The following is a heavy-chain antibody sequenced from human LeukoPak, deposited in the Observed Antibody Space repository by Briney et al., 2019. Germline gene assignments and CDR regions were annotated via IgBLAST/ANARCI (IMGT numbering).Heavy chain of an antibody. CDR3: ARGTREDLDY. V-gene: IGHV1-2*02. J-gene: IGHJ4*02. Sequence: ASVTVSCKASGYTFSAYYMHWVRQAPGRGLEWMGWINPNSGGTNYAQKFQGRVTMTRDTSISTAYMELTRLRSDDTAVYYCARGTREDLDYWGQGTLVTVSS. D-gene: IGHD5-24*01. CDR2: INPNSGGT. CDR1: GYTFSAYY.